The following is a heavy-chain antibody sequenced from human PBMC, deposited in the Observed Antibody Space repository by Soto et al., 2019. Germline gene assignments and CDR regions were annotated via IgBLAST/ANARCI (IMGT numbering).Heavy chain of an antibody. CDR3: ARSVAVPGAHIDY. Sequence: SETLCLTCSVSGGSISGSYWSWIRQSPGKGLEWLGYVYYTGSTNYSPSLRSRVSISVDTSKNEFSLRLSSVTAADTAVYFCARSVAVPGAHIDYWGQGTQVNVSS. CDR2: VYYTGST. V-gene: IGHV4-59*01. J-gene: IGHJ4*02. CDR1: GGSISGSY. D-gene: IGHD6-19*01.